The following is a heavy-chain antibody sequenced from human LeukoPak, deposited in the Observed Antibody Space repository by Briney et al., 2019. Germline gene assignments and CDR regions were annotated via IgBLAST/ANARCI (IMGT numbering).Heavy chain of an antibody. CDR2: ISGSGGST. V-gene: IGHV3-23*01. CDR3: AKDSHNYYDILTGCNIDY. D-gene: IGHD3-9*01. Sequence: GGSLRLSCAASGFTFSSYAMSWVRQAPGKGLEWVSAISGSGGSTYYADSVKGRFTISRDNSKNTLYLQMNSLRAEDTAVYYCAKDSHNYYDILTGCNIDYWGQGTLVTVSS. J-gene: IGHJ4*02. CDR1: GFTFSSYA.